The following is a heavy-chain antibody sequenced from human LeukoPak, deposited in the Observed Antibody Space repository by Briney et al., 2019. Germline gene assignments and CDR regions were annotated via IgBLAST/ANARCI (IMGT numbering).Heavy chain of an antibody. V-gene: IGHV4-34*01. CDR2: INHSGST. Sequence: PSETLSRTCAVYGGSFSGYYWSWIRQPPGKGLEWIGEINHSGSTNYNPSLKSRVTISVDTSKNQFSLKLSSVTAADTAVYYCARDVVVVPAASYYYYYGMDVWGQGTTVTVSS. CDR3: ARDVVVVPAASYYYYYGMDV. J-gene: IGHJ6*02. D-gene: IGHD2-2*01. CDR1: GGSFSGYY.